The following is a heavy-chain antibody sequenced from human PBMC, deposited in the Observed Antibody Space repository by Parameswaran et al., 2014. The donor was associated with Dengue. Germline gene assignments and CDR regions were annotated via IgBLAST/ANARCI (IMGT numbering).Heavy chain of an antibody. V-gene: IGHV1-18*01. D-gene: IGHD4-17*01. CDR2: ISAYNGNT. Sequence: SWVRQAPGQGLEWMGWISAYNGNTNYAQKLQGRVTMTTDTSTSTAYMELRSLRSYDTAVYYCARGPYGDYGRVLGFDYWGQGTLVTVSS. J-gene: IGHJ4*02. CDR3: ARGPYGDYGRVLGFDY.